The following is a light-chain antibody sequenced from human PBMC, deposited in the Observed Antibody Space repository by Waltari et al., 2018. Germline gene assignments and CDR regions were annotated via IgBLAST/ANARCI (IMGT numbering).Light chain of an antibody. CDR2: VAS. CDR1: QSISTS. V-gene: IGKV1-39*01. Sequence: IQMTQSPPPLSPSVGDRVTITCRASQSISTSLNWYQQIPGKAPKLLIYVASTLQSGVPSRFSGSGSGTDFSLTISSLQPEDFALYYCQHYGTSRTFGQGSKVEMK. CDR3: QHYGTSRT. J-gene: IGKJ1*01.